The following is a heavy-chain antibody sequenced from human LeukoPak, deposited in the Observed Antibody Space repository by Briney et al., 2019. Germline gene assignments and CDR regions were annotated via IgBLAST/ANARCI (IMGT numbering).Heavy chain of an antibody. CDR2: IYHSGST. J-gene: IGHJ4*02. CDR3: ARRYSGYEYFDY. V-gene: IGHV4-31*03. D-gene: IGHD5-12*01. Sequence: SQTLSLTCTVSGGSISSGGYFWNWIRQHPGKGLEWIGNIYHSGSTYHNPSLKSRVTISVDTSKNLFSLKLSSVTAADTAVYYCARRYSGYEYFDYWGQGTLVTVSS. CDR1: GGSISSGGYF.